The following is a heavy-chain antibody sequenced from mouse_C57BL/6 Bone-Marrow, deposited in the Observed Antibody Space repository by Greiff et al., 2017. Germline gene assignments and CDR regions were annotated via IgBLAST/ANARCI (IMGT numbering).Heavy chain of an antibody. D-gene: IGHD1-1*01. V-gene: IGHV14-3*01. Sequence: VQLKESVAELVRPGASVKLSCTASGFNIKNTYMHWVKQRPEQGLEWIGRIAPANGNTKYAPKFQGKATITADTSSNTAYLQLSSLTSEDTAIYYCARWGFITTGVWYAMDYWGQGTSVTVSS. CDR3: ARWGFITTGVWYAMDY. CDR1: GFNIKNTY. CDR2: IAPANGNT. J-gene: IGHJ4*01.